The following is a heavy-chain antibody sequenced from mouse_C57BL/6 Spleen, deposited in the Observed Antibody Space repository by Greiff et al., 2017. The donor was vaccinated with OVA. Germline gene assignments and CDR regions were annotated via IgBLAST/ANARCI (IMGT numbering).Heavy chain of an antibody. CDR1: GYTFTSYW. D-gene: IGHD2-3*01. Sequence: VQLQQPGAELVKPGASVKLSCKASGYTFTSYWMHWVKQRPGQGLEWIGMIHPNSGSTNYNEKFKSKATLTVDKSSSTAYMQLSSLTSEDSAVDYCARDDGYYVDAMDYWGQGTSVTVSS. V-gene: IGHV1-64*01. CDR2: IHPNSGST. J-gene: IGHJ4*01. CDR3: ARDDGYYVDAMDY.